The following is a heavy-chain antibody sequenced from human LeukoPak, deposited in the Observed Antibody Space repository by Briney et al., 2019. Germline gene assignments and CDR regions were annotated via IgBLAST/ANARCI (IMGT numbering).Heavy chain of an antibody. CDR2: INPNSGGT. J-gene: IGHJ3*02. CDR3: ARDLAATDAFDI. CDR1: GYTFTGYY. Sequence: ASVKVSCKASGYTFTGYYMHWVRQAPGQGLEWMGRINPNSGGTNYAQRFQGRVTMTRDTSISTAYMELSRLGSDDTAVYYCARDLAATDAFDIWGQGTMVTVSS. V-gene: IGHV1-2*06. D-gene: IGHD6-19*01.